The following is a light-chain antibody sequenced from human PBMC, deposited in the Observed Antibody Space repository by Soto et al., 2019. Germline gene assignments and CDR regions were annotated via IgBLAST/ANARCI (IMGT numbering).Light chain of an antibody. Sequence: DIQMTQSPSSVSASVGDRVTIICRASQDIGTWLAWYQQKPGRTPKLLIYGASTLQSGVPSRFSGSVSGTEFTLTISSLQAEDFASYYCHQANSYPWTFGQGTTVEI. CDR2: GAS. CDR1: QDIGTW. CDR3: HQANSYPWT. V-gene: IGKV1-12*01. J-gene: IGKJ1*01.